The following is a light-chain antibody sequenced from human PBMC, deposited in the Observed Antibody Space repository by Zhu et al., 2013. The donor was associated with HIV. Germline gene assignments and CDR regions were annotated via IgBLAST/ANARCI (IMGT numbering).Light chain of an antibody. V-gene: IGKV3-20*01. CDR2: GSS. CDR1: PSASTSY. Sequence: EIVLTQSPGTLSLSSGERATLSCRASPSASTSYFAWYQQRPGQAPRLLIYGSSNRATGVPDRFSGSGSGTEFTLTISRLEPEDFAVYFCQQYGDAPYTFGQGTKLEIK. CDR3: QQYGDAPYT. J-gene: IGKJ2*01.